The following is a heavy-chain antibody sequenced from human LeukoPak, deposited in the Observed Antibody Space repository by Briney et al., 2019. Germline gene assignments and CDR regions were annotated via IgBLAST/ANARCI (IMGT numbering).Heavy chain of an antibody. CDR3: ARAEGERITMVRGVIPTYYYYHMDV. CDR2: IYPNSGGT. D-gene: IGHD3-10*01. Sequence: ASVKVSCKASGYTYTDYYMHWVRQAPGQGLEWMGWIYPNSGGTNYAQKFQGRVTMTRDTSISTAYMELSRLRSDDTAVYYCARAEGERITMVRGVIPTYYYYHMDVWGKGTTVTVSS. V-gene: IGHV1-2*02. CDR1: GYTYTDYY. J-gene: IGHJ6*03.